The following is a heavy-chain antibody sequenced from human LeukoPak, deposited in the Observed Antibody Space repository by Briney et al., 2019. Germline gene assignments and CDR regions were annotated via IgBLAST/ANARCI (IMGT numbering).Heavy chain of an antibody. CDR2: ISSSGSTI. D-gene: IGHD6-13*01. Sequence: GGSLRLSCAASGFTFSDYYMSWIRQAPGKGLEWVSYISSSGSTIYYADSVKGRFTISRDNAKNSLYLQMNSLRAEDTAVYYCAKAAYSSSGYYFDYWGQGTLVTVSS. J-gene: IGHJ4*02. V-gene: IGHV3-11*04. CDR3: AKAAYSSSGYYFDY. CDR1: GFTFSDYY.